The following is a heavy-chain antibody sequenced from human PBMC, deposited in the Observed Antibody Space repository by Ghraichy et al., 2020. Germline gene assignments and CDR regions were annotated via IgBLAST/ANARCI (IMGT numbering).Heavy chain of an antibody. Sequence: GGSLRLSCAASGFTFSSYGMHWVRQAPGKGLEWVAVISYDGSNKYYADSVKGRFTISRDNSKNTLYLQMNSLRAEDTAVYYCARIETVMYAFDIWGQGTMVTVSS. CDR3: ARIETVMYAFDI. CDR2: ISYDGSNK. J-gene: IGHJ3*02. D-gene: IGHD4-17*01. V-gene: IGHV3-30*03. CDR1: GFTFSSYG.